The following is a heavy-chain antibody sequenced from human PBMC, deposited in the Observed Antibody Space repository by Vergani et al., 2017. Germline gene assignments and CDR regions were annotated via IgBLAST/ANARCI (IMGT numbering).Heavy chain of an antibody. Sequence: EVQLLESGGDLVQPGGSLRLSCAASGFTFNHYAMNWVRQAPGKGLEWVSGLSGSGGSTYYAGSVKGRFTIYRASSKNTLYLQMNSLSAGDTAVYYCAKANPRNSGYDYLYYYHAMDVWGQGTTVTVSS. CDR2: LSGSGGST. D-gene: IGHD5-12*01. CDR1: GFTFNHYA. J-gene: IGHJ6*02. CDR3: AKANPRNSGYDYLYYYHAMDV. V-gene: IGHV3-23*01.